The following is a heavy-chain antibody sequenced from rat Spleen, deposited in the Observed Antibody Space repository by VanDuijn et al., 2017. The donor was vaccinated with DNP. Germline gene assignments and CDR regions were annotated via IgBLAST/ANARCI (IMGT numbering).Heavy chain of an antibody. CDR1: GFTFSNYW. Sequence: EVQLVETGGGSVQPGRSLKLSCVASGFTFSNYWMYWIRQAPGKGLEWVASINTDGGGTHYPDSVKGRITISRDNAENTVYLQMDSLRSEDTATYYCARHMDAWGQGTSVTVSS. CDR3: ARHMDA. J-gene: IGHJ4*01. V-gene: IGHV5-58*01. CDR2: INTDGGGT.